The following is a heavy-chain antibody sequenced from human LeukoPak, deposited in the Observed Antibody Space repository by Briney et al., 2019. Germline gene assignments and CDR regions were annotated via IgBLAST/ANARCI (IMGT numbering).Heavy chain of an antibody. CDR2: INHSGST. V-gene: IGHV4-34*01. CDR3: ARHYRYSSSPGALCY. J-gene: IGHJ4*02. Sequence: PSETLSLTCAVYGGSFSGYYWSWIRQPPGKGLEWIGEINHSGSTNYNPPLKSRVTISVDTSKNQFSLKLSSVTAADTAVYYCARHYRYSSSPGALCYWGQGTLVTVSS. CDR1: GGSFSGYY. D-gene: IGHD6-13*01.